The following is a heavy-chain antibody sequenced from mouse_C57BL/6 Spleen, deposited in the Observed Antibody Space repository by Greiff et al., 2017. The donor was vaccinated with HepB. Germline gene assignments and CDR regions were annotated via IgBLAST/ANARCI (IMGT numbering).Heavy chain of an antibody. Sequence: VQLQQSGPVLVKPGASVKMSCKASGYTFTDYYMNWVKQSHGKSLEWIGVINPYNGGTSYNQKFKGKATLTVDKSSSTAYMELNSLTSEDSAVYYCARGDYGNYFDYWGQGTTLTVSS. CDR2: INPYNGGT. CDR1: GYTFTDYY. CDR3: ARGDYGNYFDY. V-gene: IGHV1-19*01. D-gene: IGHD2-1*01. J-gene: IGHJ2*01.